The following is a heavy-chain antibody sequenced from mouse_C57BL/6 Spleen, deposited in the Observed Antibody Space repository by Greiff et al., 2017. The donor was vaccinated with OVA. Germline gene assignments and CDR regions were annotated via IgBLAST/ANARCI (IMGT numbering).Heavy chain of an antibody. V-gene: IGHV1-5*01. D-gene: IGHD2-1*01. Sequence: VQLQQSGTVLARPGASVKMSCKTSGYTFTSYWMHWVQQRPGQGLEWLGAIYPGNSDTSYNQKLKGKAKMTAVTSASTAYMELSSLTNEDSAVYYCTGNSPIYFDYWGQGTTLTIAS. J-gene: IGHJ2*01. CDR1: GYTFTSYW. CDR2: IYPGNSDT. CDR3: TGNSPIYFDY.